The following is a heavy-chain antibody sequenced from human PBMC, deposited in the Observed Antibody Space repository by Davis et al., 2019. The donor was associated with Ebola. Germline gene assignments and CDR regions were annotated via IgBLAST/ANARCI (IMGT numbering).Heavy chain of an antibody. Sequence: PGGSLRLSCAASGFTFSSYAMHWVRQAPGKGLGWVSAFSGSGGSTYYADSVKGRFTISRDNSKNTLYLQMNSLRAEDTAVYYCAKGRAGGFPGDYWGQGTLVTVSS. CDR2: FSGSGGST. J-gene: IGHJ4*02. D-gene: IGHD3-16*01. CDR1: GFTFSSYA. CDR3: AKGRAGGFPGDY. V-gene: IGHV3-23*01.